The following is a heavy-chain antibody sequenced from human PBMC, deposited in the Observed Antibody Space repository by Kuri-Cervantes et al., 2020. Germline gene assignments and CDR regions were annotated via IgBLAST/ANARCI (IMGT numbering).Heavy chain of an antibody. V-gene: IGHV4-38-2*02. CDR2: IYHNGRT. J-gene: IGHJ5*02. Sequence: GSLRLSCTVSSYSITSSYYWGWIRQSPGKGLEWIGSIYHNGRTYYNPSLKSRGTISVDTSKNQFSLKLSSVTAADTAVYYCARASVDDYGDHQPPYNWFDPWGQGTLVTVSS. CDR3: ARASVDDYGDHQPPYNWFDP. CDR1: SYSITSSYY. D-gene: IGHD4-17*01.